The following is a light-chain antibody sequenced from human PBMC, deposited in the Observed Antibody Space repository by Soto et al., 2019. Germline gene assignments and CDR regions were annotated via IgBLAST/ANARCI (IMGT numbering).Light chain of an antibody. CDR1: KLGDKY. CDR3: QVWDSSSGREV. J-gene: IGLJ2*01. CDR2: QDS. V-gene: IGLV3-1*01. Sequence: SYELTQPPSVSVSPGQTASITCSGDKLGDKYACWYQQKPGQSPVLVIYQDSKRPSGIPERFSGSNSGNTATLTISGTQAMEEADYYCQVWDSSSGREVFGGGTKLTVL.